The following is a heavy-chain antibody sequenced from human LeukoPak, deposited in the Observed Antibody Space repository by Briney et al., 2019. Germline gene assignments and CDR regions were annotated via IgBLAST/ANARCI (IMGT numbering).Heavy chain of an antibody. CDR3: AREGYDFWSGHLPLDV. CDR2: IYYSGST. CDR1: GGSICSYY. Sequence: SETLSLTCTVSGGSICSYYWSWIRQPPGKGLEWIGYIYYSGSTNYNPSLKSRVTISVDTSKNQFSLKLSSVTAADTAVYYCAREGYDFWSGHLPLDVWGQGTTVTVSS. J-gene: IGHJ6*02. D-gene: IGHD3-3*01. V-gene: IGHV4-59*01.